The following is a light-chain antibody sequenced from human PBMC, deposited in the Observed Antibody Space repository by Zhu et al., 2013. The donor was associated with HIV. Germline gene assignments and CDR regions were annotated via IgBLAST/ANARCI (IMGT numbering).Light chain of an antibody. Sequence: IQMTQSPSSLSASVGDRVTITCRASQGIRYDVGWYQQKPGKAPQLLIYTASSLESGVPSRFSGSGSGTDFTLTISSLQPEDFATYYCQQSYSTPLTFGGGTKVEIK. CDR1: QGIRYD. CDR3: QQSYSTPLT. J-gene: IGKJ4*01. V-gene: IGKV1-6*01. CDR2: TAS.